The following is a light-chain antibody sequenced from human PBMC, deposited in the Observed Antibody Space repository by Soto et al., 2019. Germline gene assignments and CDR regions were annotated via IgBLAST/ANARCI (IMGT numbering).Light chain of an antibody. Sequence: QSVLTQPPSVSGAPGQRVTISCTGSSSNIGAGYDVHWYQQLPGRAPKLLIYDNTNRPSGVPDRFSGSKSGTSASLAITGLQAEDEADYYCLSFASSMSVVFGGGTKLTVL. V-gene: IGLV1-40*01. J-gene: IGLJ2*01. CDR1: SSNIGAGYD. CDR2: DNT. CDR3: LSFASSMSVV.